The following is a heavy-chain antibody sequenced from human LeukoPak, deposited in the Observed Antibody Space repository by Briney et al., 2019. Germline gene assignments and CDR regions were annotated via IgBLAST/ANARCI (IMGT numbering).Heavy chain of an antibody. CDR2: IKPSGGST. CDR3: ARDIGFGELYYYYGMDV. CDR1: GYTFTSYY. V-gene: IGHV1-46*01. D-gene: IGHD3-10*01. Sequence: ASVKVSCKASGYTFTSYYMHWVRPAPGQGLEWMGIIKPSGGSTSYAQKFQGRATMTRDTSTSTVYMELSSLRSEDTAVYYCARDIGFGELYYYYGMDVWGQGTTVTVSS. J-gene: IGHJ6*02.